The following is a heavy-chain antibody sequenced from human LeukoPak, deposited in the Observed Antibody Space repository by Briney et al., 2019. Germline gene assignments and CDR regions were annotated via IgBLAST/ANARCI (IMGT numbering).Heavy chain of an antibody. CDR2: INPNSGGT. CDR1: GYTFTGYY. Sequence: ASVKVSCKASGYTFTGYYMHWVRQAPGQGLEWMGRINPNSGGTNYAQKFQGRVTMTRDTSISTAYMELSRLRSDDTAVYYCARDTIPGRDSSSWQPLGYYYGMDVWGQGTTVTVSS. J-gene: IGHJ6*02. D-gene: IGHD6-13*01. CDR3: ARDTIPGRDSSSWQPLGYYYGMDV. V-gene: IGHV1-2*06.